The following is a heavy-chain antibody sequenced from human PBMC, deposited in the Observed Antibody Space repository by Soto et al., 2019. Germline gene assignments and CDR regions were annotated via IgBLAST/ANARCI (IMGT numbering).Heavy chain of an antibody. CDR1: GFSLSTSGMC. J-gene: IGHJ6*02. CDR2: IDWDDDK. D-gene: IGHD6-13*01. Sequence: SCPTLVNPTQTLTLTCTFSGFSLSTSGMCVSWIRQPPGKALEWLALIDWDDDKYYSTSLKTRLTISKDTSKNQVVLTMTNMDTVDTATYYCARMAAGTYYYYGMDVWGQGNTVTVYS. CDR3: ARMAAGTYYYYGMDV. V-gene: IGHV2-70*01.